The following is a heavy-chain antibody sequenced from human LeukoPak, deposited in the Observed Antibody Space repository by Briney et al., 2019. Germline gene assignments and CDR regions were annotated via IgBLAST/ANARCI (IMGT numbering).Heavy chain of an antibody. D-gene: IGHD3-10*01. CDR3: ARDSYYYGSGNFDY. CDR2: ISAYNGNT. V-gene: IGHV1-18*01. Sequence: ASVKVSCKASGYTFTSYGISWVRQAPGQGLEWMGWISAYNGNTNYAQKLQGRVTITRDTSASTAYMELSSLRSEDTAVYYCARDSYYYGSGNFDYWGQGTLVTVSS. CDR1: GYTFTSYG. J-gene: IGHJ4*02.